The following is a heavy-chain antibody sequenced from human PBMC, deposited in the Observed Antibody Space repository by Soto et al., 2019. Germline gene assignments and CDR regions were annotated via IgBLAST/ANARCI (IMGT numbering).Heavy chain of an antibody. V-gene: IGHV4-39*01. J-gene: IGHJ4*02. D-gene: IGHD5-12*01. Sequence: PSETLSLTCTVSGGSISSSTYYWGWMRQPPGKGLEWIGSFYYSGSTYYNPSLKSRVTISVDTSKNQFSLKLSSVTAADTAVYFCSRQTLDIVATNGWLCEFDYWGQGTLVTVSS. CDR2: FYYSGST. CDR3: SRQTLDIVATNGWLCEFDY. CDR1: GGSISSSTYY.